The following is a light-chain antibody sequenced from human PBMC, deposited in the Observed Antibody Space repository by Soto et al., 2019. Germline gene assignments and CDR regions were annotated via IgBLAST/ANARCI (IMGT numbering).Light chain of an antibody. J-gene: IGKJ2*01. CDR2: GAS. Sequence: EIVMTQSPATLSVFPGERATLSCRASQSVSTNLAWYQQKPGQAPRLLIYGASARATGIPARFSGSGSGTEFTLTISSLHSEDFAVYYCHQYNNWPPHTFGQGTKLVSK. CDR1: QSVSTN. CDR3: HQYNNWPPHT. V-gene: IGKV3-15*01.